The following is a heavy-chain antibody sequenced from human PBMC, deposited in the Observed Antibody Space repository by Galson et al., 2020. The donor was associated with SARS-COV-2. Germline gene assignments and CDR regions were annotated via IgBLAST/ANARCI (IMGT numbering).Heavy chain of an antibody. V-gene: IGHV3-30*04. J-gene: IGHJ4*02. CDR3: ARETDDQTSSGYDY. CDR1: GFALSNSA. Sequence: GGSLRLSCAASGFALSNSAMHWVRQAPGKGLEWVAIISYDGTTKYNSDSVKGRFTISRDIYKNTLYLQMNSLRPEDTAVYYCARETDDQTSSGYDYVGQGARVAVSS. CDR2: ISYDGTTK. D-gene: IGHD3-22*01.